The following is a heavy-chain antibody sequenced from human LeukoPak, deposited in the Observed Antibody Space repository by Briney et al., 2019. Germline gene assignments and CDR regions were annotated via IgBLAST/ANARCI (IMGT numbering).Heavy chain of an antibody. CDR2: ISGSGGSA. CDR3: AKTGYSSGWYPSDY. Sequence: PGGSLRLSCAASGFTFSSFEMSWVRQAPGKGLEWVSAISGSGGSAYYADSVKGRFTISRDNSRNSLSLQMNSLRAEDTALYYCAKTGYSSGWYPSDYWGQGTLVTVSS. V-gene: IGHV3-23*01. CDR1: GFTFSSFE. J-gene: IGHJ4*02. D-gene: IGHD6-19*01.